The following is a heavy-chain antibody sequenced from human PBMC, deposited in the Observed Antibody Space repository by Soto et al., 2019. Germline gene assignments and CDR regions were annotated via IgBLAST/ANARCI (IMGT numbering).Heavy chain of an antibody. J-gene: IGHJ4*02. D-gene: IGHD2-15*01. Sequence: SETLSLTCAVYGGSFSGYYWSWIRQPPGKGLEWIGEINHSGSTNYNPSLKSRVTISVDTSKNQFSLKLSSVTAADTAVYYCARSLGYCSGGTCYPPPHWGQGPLVTVSS. CDR2: INHSGST. CDR1: GGSFSGYY. V-gene: IGHV4-34*01. CDR3: ARSLGYCSGGTCYPPPH.